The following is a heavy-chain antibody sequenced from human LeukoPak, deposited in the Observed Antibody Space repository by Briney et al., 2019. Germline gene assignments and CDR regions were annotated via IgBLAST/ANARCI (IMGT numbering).Heavy chain of an antibody. V-gene: IGHV4-59*01. D-gene: IGHD6-13*01. CDR2: ISNSEST. CDR3: ARMIRQQLLYYFDY. J-gene: IGHJ4*02. CDR1: GGPISSYY. Sequence: SETLSLTCTVSGGPISSYYWSWTRQPPGKGLEWIGYISNSESTSYNLSLKSRVTISVDTSKNQFSLKLSSVTAADTAVYYCARMIRQQLLYYFDYWSQGTLVTVSS.